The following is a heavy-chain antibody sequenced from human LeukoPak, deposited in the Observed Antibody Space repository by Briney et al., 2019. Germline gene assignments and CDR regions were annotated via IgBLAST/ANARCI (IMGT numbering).Heavy chain of an antibody. V-gene: IGHV1-8*01. D-gene: IGHD3-22*01. CDR1: GYTFTSYD. CDR3: ARGGYYDSSVYSDVFDI. Sequence: ASVKVSCKASGYTFTSYDIDWVRQATGQGLEWMGWMNPNSGNTGYAQKFQGRVTMTRNTSISTAYMELSSLRSEDTAVYYCARGGYYDSSVYSDVFDIWGKGTMVTVSS. J-gene: IGHJ3*02. CDR2: MNPNSGNT.